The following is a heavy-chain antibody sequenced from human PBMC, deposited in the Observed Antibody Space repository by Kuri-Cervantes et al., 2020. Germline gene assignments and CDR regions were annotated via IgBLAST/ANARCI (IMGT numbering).Heavy chain of an antibody. J-gene: IGHJ4*02. Sequence: SETLSLTCAVYGGSFSGYYWSWIRQPPGKGLEWIGEINHSGNTNYNPSLKGRVAISVDKSKNQFSLKVTSVTAADTAVYYCARGIWPFDSWGQGTLVTVSS. CDR3: ARGIWPFDS. V-gene: IGHV4-34*01. CDR2: INHSGNT. CDR1: GGSFSGYY.